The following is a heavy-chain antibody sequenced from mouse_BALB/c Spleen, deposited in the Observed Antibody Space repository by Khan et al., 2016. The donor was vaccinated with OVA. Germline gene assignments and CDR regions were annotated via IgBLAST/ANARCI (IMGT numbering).Heavy chain of an antibody. CDR1: GYIFTDYV. Sequence: QVQLQQSGPELVKPGASVKMSCKASGYIFTDYVMNWVKQRTGQGLEWIGQIYPGSDGTYYNEKFKDKATLTADRSSSTAYMQLNRLTSEDSAVYCCARGGWDVFAYWGQGTLVTVSA. D-gene: IGHD4-1*01. V-gene: IGHV1-77*01. J-gene: IGHJ3*01. CDR2: IYPGSDGT. CDR3: ARGGWDVFAY.